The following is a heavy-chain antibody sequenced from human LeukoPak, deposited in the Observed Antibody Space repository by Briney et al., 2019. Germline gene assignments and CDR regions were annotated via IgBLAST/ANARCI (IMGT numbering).Heavy chain of an antibody. CDR3: TRHNYYEDGFDY. CDR2: IRSKAYGGTT. D-gene: IGHD3-22*01. CDR1: GFTFGDYA. J-gene: IGHJ4*02. Sequence: PGGSLRLSCTASGFTFGDYAMSWFRQAPGKGLEWVSFIRSKAYGGTTEYAASVKGRFTISRDDSKSIAYLQMKSPKTEDTAVYYCTRHNYYEDGFDYWGQGTLVTVSS. V-gene: IGHV3-49*03.